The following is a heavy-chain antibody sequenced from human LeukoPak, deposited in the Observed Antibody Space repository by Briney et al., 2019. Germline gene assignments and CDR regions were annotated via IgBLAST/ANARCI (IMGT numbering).Heavy chain of an antibody. CDR2: IYPGQSDT. D-gene: IGHD2/OR15-2a*01. CDR3: VRQIGLGPLRFLDY. V-gene: IGHV5-51*01. Sequence: GESLKISCKGSGYTFSNYWIGWVRQMPGKGLEWMAIIYPGQSDTRYSPSFQGQVTISADKSITTAYLQWNSLKASDSAMYYCVRQIGLGPLRFLDYWGQGTLVAVSS. CDR1: GYTFSNYW. J-gene: IGHJ4*02.